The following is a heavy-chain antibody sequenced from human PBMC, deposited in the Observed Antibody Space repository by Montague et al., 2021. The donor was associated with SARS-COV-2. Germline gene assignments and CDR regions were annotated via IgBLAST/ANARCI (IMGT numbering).Heavy chain of an antibody. CDR3: ARAQNICFIANCVNYFDL. Sequence: SETLSLTCTVSGGSISGYYWTWIRQPPGKGLEWLGHIYYTGSTKYNPSLRSRVTISIDTSKNHFSLRLSAVTAADTARYYCARAQNICFIANCVNYFDLWGLGALVTVSS. D-gene: IGHD2-15*01. J-gene: IGHJ4*02. CDR2: IYYTGST. CDR1: GGSISGYY. V-gene: IGHV4-59*01.